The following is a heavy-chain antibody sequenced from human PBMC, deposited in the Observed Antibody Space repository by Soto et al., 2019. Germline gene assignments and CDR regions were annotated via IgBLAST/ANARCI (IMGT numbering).Heavy chain of an antibody. V-gene: IGHV3-30-3*01. CDR2: ISYDGSNK. CDR1: GFSFSIYA. CDR3: ASEEYSSLTAGRSYIDY. D-gene: IGHD6-6*01. Sequence: SAGSLRLSCAASGFSFSIYAMDGARQYPGKGLDWVAVISYDGSNKYYTDSVKGRFTISRDNSKNTLYLQMNSLRAEDTAVYYCASEEYSSLTAGRSYIDYWGQGTLVIVSS. J-gene: IGHJ4*02.